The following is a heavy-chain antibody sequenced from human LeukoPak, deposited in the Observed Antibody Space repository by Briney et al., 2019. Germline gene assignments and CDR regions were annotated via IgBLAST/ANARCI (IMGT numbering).Heavy chain of an antibody. CDR3: AKDMVPGGVRSPDY. CDR1: GFTFDDYA. D-gene: IGHD4-23*01. CDR2: ISWDGGST. Sequence: GGSLRLSCAASGFTFDDYAMHWVRQAPGKGLEWVSLISWDGGSTYYADSVKGRFTISRDNSKNSLYLQMNSLRAEDTALYYCAKDMVPGGVRSPDYWGQGTLVTVSS. J-gene: IGHJ4*02. V-gene: IGHV3-43D*03.